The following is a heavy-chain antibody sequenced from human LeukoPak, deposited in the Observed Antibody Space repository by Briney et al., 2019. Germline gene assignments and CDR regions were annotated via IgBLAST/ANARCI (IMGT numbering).Heavy chain of an antibody. CDR3: AKGDCSSTSCLRFDP. CDR2: ISGSGGST. J-gene: IGHJ5*02. V-gene: IGHV3-23*01. CDR1: GSTFSSYA. Sequence: QAGGSLRLSCAASGSTFSSYAMSWVRQAPGKGLEWVSAISGSGGSTYYADSVKGRFTISRDNSKNTLYLQMNSLRAEDTAVYYCAKGDCSSTSCLRFDPWGQGTLVTVSS. D-gene: IGHD2-2*01.